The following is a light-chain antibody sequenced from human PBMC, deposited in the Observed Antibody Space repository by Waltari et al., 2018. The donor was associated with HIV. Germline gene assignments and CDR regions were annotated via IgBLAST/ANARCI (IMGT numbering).Light chain of an antibody. Sequence: VAISCSGSSSNIESNTVNWYQQLPGTAPKLLVYSNNQRPSGVPDRISGSKSGTSASLAISGLQSEDEADYYCAAWDDSLNGWVFGGGTKLTVL. V-gene: IGLV1-44*01. J-gene: IGLJ3*02. CDR1: SSNIESNT. CDR2: SNN. CDR3: AAWDDSLNGWV.